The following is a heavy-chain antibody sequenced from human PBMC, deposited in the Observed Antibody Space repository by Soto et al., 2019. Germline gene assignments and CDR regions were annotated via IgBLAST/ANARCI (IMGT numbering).Heavy chain of an antibody. CDR2: IYYSGST. D-gene: IGHD3-16*01. Sequence: PSETLSLTCTVSGGSVSSGSYFWSWVRQPPGKGLEWIGYIYYSGSTNYNRSLKSRVTISVDTSKNQFSLNLSSVTAADTAVYYCARDRKGLGDYFDYWGQGTLVTVSS. V-gene: IGHV4-61*01. CDR1: GGSVSSGSYF. CDR3: ARDRKGLGDYFDY. J-gene: IGHJ4*02.